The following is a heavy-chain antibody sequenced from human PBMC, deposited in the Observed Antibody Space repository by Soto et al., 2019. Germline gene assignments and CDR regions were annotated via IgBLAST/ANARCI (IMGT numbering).Heavy chain of an antibody. V-gene: IGHV4-30-4*01. J-gene: IGHJ5*02. D-gene: IGHD7-27*01. CDR3: ARVSARLGRGGYNWFDP. CDR1: GGSISSGDHY. Sequence: QVQLQESGPGLVKPSQTLSLTCTFSGGSISSGDHYWSWIRQPPGKGLEWIGYIYYIENTYYNPSLNSRVTISVDTSKNQFSLKLTSVTAADTAVYYCARVSARLGRGGYNWFDPWGQGTLVTVSS. CDR2: IYYIENT.